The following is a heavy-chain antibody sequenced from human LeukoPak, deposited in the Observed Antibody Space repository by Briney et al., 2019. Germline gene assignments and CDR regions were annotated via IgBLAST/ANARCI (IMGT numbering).Heavy chain of an antibody. CDR1: GGSISSYY. Sequence: PSETLSLTCTVYGGSISSYYWSWIRQPPGKGLEWIGYIYYSGSTNYNPSLKSRVTISVDTSKNQFSLKLSSVTAADTAVYYCARHNPRGYSGYYYYYGMDVWGQGTTVTVSS. V-gene: IGHV4-59*08. J-gene: IGHJ6*02. CDR2: IYYSGST. CDR3: ARHNPRGYSGYYYYYGMDV. D-gene: IGHD5-12*01.